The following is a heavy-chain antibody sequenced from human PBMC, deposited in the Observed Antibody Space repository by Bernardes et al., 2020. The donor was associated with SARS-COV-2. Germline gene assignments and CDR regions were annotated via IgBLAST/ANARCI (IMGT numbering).Heavy chain of an antibody. CDR2: SRGNSDCYTT. Sequence: GGSLRLSCAASGFTFSDYYMDWVRQAPGKGLEWVCRSRGNSDCYTTEYAASVKCRFSISRDDTKNAVYLQMNSLKIEDTSVYYCARDQWGPDYYDGLDVWGQGTKVTVS. CDR1: GFTFSDYY. J-gene: IGHJ6*02. CDR3: ARDQWGPDYYDGLDV. V-gene: IGHV3-72*01. D-gene: IGHD3-16*01.